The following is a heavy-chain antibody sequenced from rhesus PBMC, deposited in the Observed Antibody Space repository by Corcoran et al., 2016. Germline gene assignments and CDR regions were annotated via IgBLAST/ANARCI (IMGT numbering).Heavy chain of an antibody. CDR1: GGSISDSYR. J-gene: IGHJ4*01. V-gene: IGHV4S10*01. CDR2: IYGSSTST. Sequence: QVQLQESGPGVVKPSETLSLTCAVSGGSISDSYRWSWIRQPPGKGLEWIGYIYGSSTSTNYNPSLKSRGTISKDPAKNQFSLKLSSVTAADTAVYYCARDLGWGDYYDDYWGQGVLVTVSS. D-gene: IGHD3-34*01. CDR3: ARDLGWGDYYDDY.